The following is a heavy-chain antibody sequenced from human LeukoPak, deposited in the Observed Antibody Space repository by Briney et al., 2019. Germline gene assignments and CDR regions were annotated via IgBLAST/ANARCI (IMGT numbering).Heavy chain of an antibody. Sequence: SETLSLTCTVSDGSISSYYWSWIRQPPGKGLEWIGYIHYSGSSAYIPSLKSRVTMSVDTSTNQFSLRLTSVTAADTALYYCARWYCSGDTCFHMDVWGKGTTVTVSS. CDR3: ARWYCSGDTCFHMDV. J-gene: IGHJ6*03. V-gene: IGHV4-59*08. D-gene: IGHD2-15*01. CDR2: IHYSGSS. CDR1: DGSISSYY.